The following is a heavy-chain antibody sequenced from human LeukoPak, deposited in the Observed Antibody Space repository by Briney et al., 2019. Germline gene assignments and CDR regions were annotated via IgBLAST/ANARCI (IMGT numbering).Heavy chain of an antibody. D-gene: IGHD3-22*01. CDR2: IYWDDDK. CDR1: GFSLSTSGVG. Sequence: SGPTLVNPTQTLTLTCTFSGFSLSTSGVGVGWIRQPPGKALEWLALIYWDDDKRYSPSLKSRLTITKDTSKNQVVLTMTNMDPVDTATYYCAHARPTTYYYDSSGYYLDYWGQGTLVTVSS. J-gene: IGHJ4*02. V-gene: IGHV2-5*02. CDR3: AHARPTTYYYDSSGYYLDY.